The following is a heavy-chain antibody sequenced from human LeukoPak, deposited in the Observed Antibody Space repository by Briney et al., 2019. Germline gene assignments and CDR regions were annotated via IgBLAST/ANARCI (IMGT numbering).Heavy chain of an antibody. J-gene: IGHJ4*02. V-gene: IGHV3-23*01. CDR3: AKREYYYGSGSSYYFDS. D-gene: IGHD3-10*01. Sequence: GGSLRLSCAASGFTFSSHVMSWARQAPGKGXXXXXXXXXXGDSTYYADSVKGRFSISRDNSKNTLYLQMNSLRAEDTAVYYCAKREYYYGSGSSYYFDSWGQGTLVTVSS. CDR2: XXXXGDST. CDR1: GFTFSSHV.